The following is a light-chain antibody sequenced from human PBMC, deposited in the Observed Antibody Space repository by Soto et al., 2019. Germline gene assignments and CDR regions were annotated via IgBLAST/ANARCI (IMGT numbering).Light chain of an antibody. V-gene: IGLV2-14*03. CDR3: SSYTSRSTFV. CDR2: GVS. Sequence: QSVLTQPASVSGSPGQSITISCTGSSSDVGGYNYVSWYHHHPGRAPKLMIYGVSNRPSGVSNRFSGSKSGNTASLTISGLQAEDEAVFYCSSYTSRSTFVFGSGTKLTVL. CDR1: SSDVGGYNY. J-gene: IGLJ1*01.